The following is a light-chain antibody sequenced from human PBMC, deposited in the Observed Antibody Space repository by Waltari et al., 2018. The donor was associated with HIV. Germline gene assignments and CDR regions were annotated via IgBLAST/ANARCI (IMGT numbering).Light chain of an antibody. V-gene: IGLV3-21*02. CDR2: DDS. J-gene: IGLJ3*02. Sequence: YVLTQPPSVSLAPGQTARITCGGDKIERKAVHWYQQKAGQVPVLVVYDDSDRPSGIPERFSGSNSGNTATLTISRVEAGDEADYYCQVWDSGSDHRVFGGGTKLTVL. CDR1: KIERKA. CDR3: QVWDSGSDHRV.